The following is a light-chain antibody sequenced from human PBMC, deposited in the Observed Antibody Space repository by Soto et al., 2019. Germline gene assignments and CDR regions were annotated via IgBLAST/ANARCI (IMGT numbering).Light chain of an antibody. J-gene: IGKJ5*01. V-gene: IGKV3D-15*01. CDR3: QQRSNWPPIT. CDR2: AAS. CDR1: QSVSSN. Sequence: EIVMTQSPATLSVSPGERATLGCRSSQSVSSNLAWYQQKPGQAPRLLIYAASTRATGIPARFSGSGSGTDFTLTISSLEPEDAALYYCQQRSNWPPITFGQGTRLEI.